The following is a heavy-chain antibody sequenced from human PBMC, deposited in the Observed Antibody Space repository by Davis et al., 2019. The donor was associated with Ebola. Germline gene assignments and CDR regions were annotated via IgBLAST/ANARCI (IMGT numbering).Heavy chain of an antibody. Sequence: MPSETLSLTCAVYGGSFSGYYWSWIRQPPGKGLEWIGEINHSGRTNNNPSLKSRVTISAGTSKNQFSLKMSSVTAADTAVYYCAQQLGDYGGNALRYWGQGTLVTVSS. D-gene: IGHD4-23*01. CDR2: INHSGRT. CDR3: AQQLGDYGGNALRY. V-gene: IGHV4-34*01. CDR1: GGSFSGYY. J-gene: IGHJ4*02.